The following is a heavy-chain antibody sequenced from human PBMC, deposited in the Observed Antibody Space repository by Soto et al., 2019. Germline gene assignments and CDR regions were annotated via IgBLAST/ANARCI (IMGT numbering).Heavy chain of an antibody. CDR3: ARLLGGYDDYGGWFAP. Sequence: SETLSLTCTISGGSISPYSWTWIRQSPGKGLEWIGYVSHSGRTFYTPSLKSRLTMSLDTSRSQFSLRLKSVSAADTAVYYCARLLGGYDDYGGWFAPWGREPWSLSPQ. J-gene: IGHJ5*02. D-gene: IGHD4-17*01. CDR2: VSHSGRT. V-gene: IGHV4-59*01. CDR1: GGSISPYS.